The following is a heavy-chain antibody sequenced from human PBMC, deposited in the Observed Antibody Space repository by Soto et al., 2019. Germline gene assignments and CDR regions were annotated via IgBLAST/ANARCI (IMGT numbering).Heavy chain of an antibody. D-gene: IGHD3-3*01. CDR1: GFTFSSYG. J-gene: IGHJ6*02. CDR3: ARDPGVYYDFWSGYYSVTYYYYYCIDV. V-gene: IGHV3-33*01. Sequence: PGGSLRLSCAASGFTFSSYGMHWVRQAPGKGLEWVAVIWYDGSNKYYADSVKGRFTISRDNSKNTLYLQMNSLRAEDTAVYYCARDPGVYYDFWSGYYSVTYYYYYCIDVWGQGTTVTVSS. CDR2: IWYDGSNK.